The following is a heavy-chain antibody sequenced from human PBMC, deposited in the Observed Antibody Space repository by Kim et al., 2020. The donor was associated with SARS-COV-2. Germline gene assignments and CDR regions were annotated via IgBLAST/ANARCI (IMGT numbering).Heavy chain of an antibody. CDR2: ISYDGSNK. CDR3: ARFMPRGNRYYYDSSGPIDY. J-gene: IGHJ4*02. Sequence: GGSLRLSCAASGFTFSSYAMHWVRQAPGKGLEWVAVISYDGSNKYYADSVKGRFTISRDNSKNTLYLQMNSLRAEDTALYYCARFMPRGNRYYYDSSGPIDYWGQGTLVTVSS. CDR1: GFTFSSYA. V-gene: IGHV3-30-3*01. D-gene: IGHD3-22*01.